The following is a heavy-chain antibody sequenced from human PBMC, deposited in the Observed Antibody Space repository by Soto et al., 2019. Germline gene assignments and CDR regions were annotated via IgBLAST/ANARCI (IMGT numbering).Heavy chain of an antibody. J-gene: IGHJ5*02. D-gene: IGHD3-3*01. Sequence: ASVKVSCKASGYSFNIYGIHWVRQAPGQGLELMGWISAYDGKTTYAEKFPGRVTMTTDASTSTAYMELRSLRSDDTAVYYCARDPHEYWTSYWFDPWGQGTLVTVSS. CDR1: GYSFNIYG. V-gene: IGHV1-18*01. CDR3: ARDPHEYWTSYWFDP. CDR2: ISAYDGKT.